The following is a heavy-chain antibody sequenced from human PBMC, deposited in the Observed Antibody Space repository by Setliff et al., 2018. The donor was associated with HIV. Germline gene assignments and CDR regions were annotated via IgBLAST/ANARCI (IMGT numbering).Heavy chain of an antibody. CDR1: GYTFIDYF. V-gene: IGHV1-2*02. CDR2: INPNRGDT. Sequence: ASVKVSCKASGYTFIDYFIHWVRQAPGQGLEWMGWINPNRGDTKSHHKFADRLIMSRDTSLTTVYMELTSLRSDDTAVYYCARVSSFNKIIREAFDIWGQGTLVTVSS. D-gene: IGHD3-10*01. CDR3: ARVSSFNKIIREAFDI. J-gene: IGHJ3*02.